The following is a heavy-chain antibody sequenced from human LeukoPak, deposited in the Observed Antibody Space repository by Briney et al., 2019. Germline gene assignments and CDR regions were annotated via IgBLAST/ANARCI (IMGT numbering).Heavy chain of an antibody. CDR3: ARPHNPDFWSGYRYYYYMDV. CDR2: IIPIFGTA. D-gene: IGHD3-3*01. CDR1: GGTFSSYA. Sequence: GASVKVSCKASGGTFSSYAISWVRQAPGQGLEWMGGIIPIFGTANYAQKFQGRVTITADESTSTAYMELSSLRSEDTAVYYCARPHNPDFWSGYRYYYYMDVWGKGTTVTVSS. V-gene: IGHV1-69*13. J-gene: IGHJ6*03.